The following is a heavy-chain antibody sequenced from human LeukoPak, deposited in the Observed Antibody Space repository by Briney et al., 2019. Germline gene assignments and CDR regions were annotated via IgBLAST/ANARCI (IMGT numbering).Heavy chain of an antibody. CDR3: ARATAYYYGSGDIPPPLDI. CDR1: GGSFSGYY. CDR2: INHSGSA. V-gene: IGHV4-34*01. J-gene: IGHJ3*02. Sequence: SETLSLTCAVYGGSFSGYYWSWIRQPPGKGLEWIGEINHSGSANYNPSLKSRVTISVDTSKNQFSLKLSSVTAADTAVYYCARATAYYYGSGDIPPPLDIWGQGTMVTVSS. D-gene: IGHD3-10*01.